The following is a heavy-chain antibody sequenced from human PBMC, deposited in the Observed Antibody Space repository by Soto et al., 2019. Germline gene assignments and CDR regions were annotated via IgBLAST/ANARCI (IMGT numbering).Heavy chain of an antibody. CDR2: TYYRSKWYN. CDR1: GDSVSSNSAA. V-gene: IGHV6-1*01. D-gene: IGHD2-15*01. Sequence: PLQTLSLTCAISGDSVSSNSAAWNWIRQSPSRGLEWLGRTYYRSKWYNDYAVSVKSRITINPDTSKNQFSLQLNSVTPEDTAVYYCAREMGXAVVVAAWLFXYWGQGTLVXVSS. J-gene: IGHJ4*02. CDR3: AREMGXAVVVAAWLFXY.